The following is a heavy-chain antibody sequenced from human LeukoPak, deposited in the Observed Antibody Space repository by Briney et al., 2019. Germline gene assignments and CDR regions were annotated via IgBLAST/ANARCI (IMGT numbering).Heavy chain of an antibody. CDR2: ISTGGDTT. V-gene: IGHV3-11*01. Sequence: PGGSLRLSCAASGFIFSDYYMTWIRQAPGKGLEWVSYISTGGDTTYYADAVKGRFTISRDKARNSLYLQMNRLRAEDTATYYCARESVAIDYWGQGTLVTVSS. J-gene: IGHJ4*02. D-gene: IGHD2-15*01. CDR3: ARESVAIDY. CDR1: GFIFSDYY.